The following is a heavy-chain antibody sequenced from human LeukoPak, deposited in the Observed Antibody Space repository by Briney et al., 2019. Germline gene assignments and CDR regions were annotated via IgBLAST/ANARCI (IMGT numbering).Heavy chain of an antibody. CDR1: GFTFSNYG. V-gene: IGHV3-30*03. D-gene: IGHD4-23*01. CDR2: VSYGGTNK. Sequence: GGSLRLSCAASGFTFSNYGMHWDRQAPGKGLEWVAVVSYGGTNKYYADSVKGRFTVSRDNSKNTLYLQMNSLRAEDTAVYYCARGTEDYGGSPDATIRRPFAIWGQGTMVTVST. CDR3: ARGTEDYGGSPDATIRRPFAI. J-gene: IGHJ3*02.